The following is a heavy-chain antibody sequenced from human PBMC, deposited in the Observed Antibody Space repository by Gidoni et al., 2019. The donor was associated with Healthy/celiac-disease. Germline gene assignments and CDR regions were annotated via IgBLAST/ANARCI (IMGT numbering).Heavy chain of an antibody. Sequence: EVQLVSSGGVLEQPGRSLRLACAASGFAFDDYAMHWVRQAPGKGLEWVSGISWNSGSIGYADSVKGRFTISRDNAKNSLYLQMNSLRAEDTALYYCAKEALSVPGAFDIWGQGTMVTVSS. J-gene: IGHJ3*02. D-gene: IGHD6-6*01. CDR1: GFAFDDYA. CDR3: AKEALSVPGAFDI. V-gene: IGHV3-9*01. CDR2: ISWNSGSI.